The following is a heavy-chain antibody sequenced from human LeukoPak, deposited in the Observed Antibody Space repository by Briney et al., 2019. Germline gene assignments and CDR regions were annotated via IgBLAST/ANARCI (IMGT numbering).Heavy chain of an antibody. Sequence: SETLSLTCAVYGGSFSGYYWSWIRQPPGKGLEWIGEINHSGSTNYNPSFKSRVTISVDTSKNQFSLKLSSVTAADTAVYYCARGLSAIVYWGQGTLVTVSS. D-gene: IGHD2-15*01. V-gene: IGHV4-34*01. CDR3: ARGLSAIVY. CDR2: INHSGST. CDR1: GGSFSGYY. J-gene: IGHJ4*02.